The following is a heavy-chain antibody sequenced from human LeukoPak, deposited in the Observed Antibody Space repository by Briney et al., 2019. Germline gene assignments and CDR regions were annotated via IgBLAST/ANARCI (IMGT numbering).Heavy chain of an antibody. J-gene: IGHJ4*02. D-gene: IGHD3-9*01. CDR1: GFTFSSYD. Sequence: GGSLRLSCAASGFTFSSYDVHWVRQATGKGLEWVSAIGYGGDTHYSGSVKGRFTISRENAKNSLYLQMNSLGAGDTAVYYCARGNILTGYTYWGQGTLVTVSS. CDR2: IGYGGDT. CDR3: ARGNILTGYTY. V-gene: IGHV3-13*04.